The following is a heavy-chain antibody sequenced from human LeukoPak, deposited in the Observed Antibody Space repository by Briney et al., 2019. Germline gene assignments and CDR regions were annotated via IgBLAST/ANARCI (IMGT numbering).Heavy chain of an antibody. J-gene: IGHJ5*02. CDR1: GFTFSNYW. D-gene: IGHD2-15*01. V-gene: IGHV3-7*01. CDR2: MNPDGSEK. CDR3: ARDNVARADH. Sequence: PGGSLRLSCAASGFTFSNYWMSWVRQAPGKGLEWVANMNPDGSEKYYVDSVKGRFTISRDNAKNSLYLQMNSLRAEDTAVYYCARDNVARADHWGQGTLVTVSS.